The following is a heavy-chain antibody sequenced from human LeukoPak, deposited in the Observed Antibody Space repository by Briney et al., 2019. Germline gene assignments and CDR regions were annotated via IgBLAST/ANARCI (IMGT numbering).Heavy chain of an antibody. CDR2: INHSGST. Sequence: SETLSLTCAVYGGSFSGYYWSWIRQPPGKGLEWIGEINHSGSTNYNPSLKSRVTISVDTSKNQFSLKLSSVPAADTAVYYCARHVVATLGIDYWGQGTLVTVSS. D-gene: IGHD5-12*01. CDR3: ARHVVATLGIDY. CDR1: GGSFSGYY. J-gene: IGHJ4*02. V-gene: IGHV4-34*01.